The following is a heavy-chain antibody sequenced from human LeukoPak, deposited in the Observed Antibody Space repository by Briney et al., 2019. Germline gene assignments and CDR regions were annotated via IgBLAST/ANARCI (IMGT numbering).Heavy chain of an antibody. CDR2: IIPIFGTA. Sequence: GASVKVSCKASGGTFSSDAISWVRQAPGQGLEWMGGIIPIFGTANYAQKFQGRVTITADESTSTAYMELSSLRSEDTAVYYCAARALYCSSTSCYYFDYWGQGTLVTVSS. J-gene: IGHJ4*02. V-gene: IGHV1-69*01. CDR3: AARALYCSSTSCYYFDY. CDR1: GGTFSSDA. D-gene: IGHD2-2*01.